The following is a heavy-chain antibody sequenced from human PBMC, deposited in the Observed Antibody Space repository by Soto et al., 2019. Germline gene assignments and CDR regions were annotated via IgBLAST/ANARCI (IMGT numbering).Heavy chain of an antibody. V-gene: IGHV4-4*07. D-gene: IGHD6-13*01. Sequence: SETLSLTCTVSGGSISTYYWSWIRQPAGKGLEWIGRIYTSGGTNYNPSLKSRVTMSGDTSKKKFSLKLRSVTAADTAVYYCARGAAAGADYGMDVWGQGTTVTVSS. J-gene: IGHJ6*02. CDR1: GGSISTYY. CDR3: ARGAAAGADYGMDV. CDR2: IYTSGGT.